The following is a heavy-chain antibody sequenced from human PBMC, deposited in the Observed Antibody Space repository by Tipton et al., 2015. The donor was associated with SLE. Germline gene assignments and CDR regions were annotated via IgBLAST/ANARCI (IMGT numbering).Heavy chain of an antibody. J-gene: IGHJ4*02. Sequence: QLVQSGGGVVQPGKSLRLSCAASGFTFSSYPMTWVRQAPGKGLEWVSVIYSGGSTYYADSVKGRFTISRDDSKNMLYLQMNSLRPEDTAVYYCAGGSSSTRDYWGQGTLVTVSS. CDR2: IYSGGST. CDR3: AGGSSSTRDY. V-gene: IGHV3-23*03. D-gene: IGHD3-16*01. CDR1: GFTFSSYP.